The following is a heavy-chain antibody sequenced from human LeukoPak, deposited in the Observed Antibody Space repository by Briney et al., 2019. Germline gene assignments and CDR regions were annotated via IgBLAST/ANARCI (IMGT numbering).Heavy chain of an antibody. J-gene: IGHJ4*02. V-gene: IGHV3-23*01. CDR3: AKDDDFWNGYLDY. Sequence: PGGSLRLSCAASGFSLSNYWMSWVRQAPGKGLEWVSAISGSGGSTYYADSVKGRFTISRDNSKNTLYLQMNSLRAEDTAVYYCAKDDDFWNGYLDYWGQGTLVTVSS. CDR2: ISGSGGST. CDR1: GFSLSNYW. D-gene: IGHD3-3*01.